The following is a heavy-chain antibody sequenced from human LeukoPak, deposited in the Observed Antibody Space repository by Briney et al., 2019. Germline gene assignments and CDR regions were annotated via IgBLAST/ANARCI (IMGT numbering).Heavy chain of an antibody. V-gene: IGHV1-2*06. CDR2: INPNSGGT. D-gene: IGHD2-15*01. J-gene: IGHJ3*02. CDR3: ARWTNGGYTDAFDI. CDR1: GYTFTGYY. Sequence: ASVKVSCKASGYTFTGYYMHWVRQAPGQGLEWMGRINPNSGGTNYAQKFQGRVTMTRDTSIGTAYMELSRLRSDDTAVYYCARWTNGGYTDAFDIWGQGTMFTVSS.